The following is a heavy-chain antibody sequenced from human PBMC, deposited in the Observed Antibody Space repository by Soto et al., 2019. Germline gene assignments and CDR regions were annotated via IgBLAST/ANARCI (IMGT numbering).Heavy chain of an antibody. CDR1: GFAFSGSA. D-gene: IGHD3-16*01. J-gene: IGHJ5*02. Sequence: EVQLVESGGGLVQPGGSLKLSCAASGFAFSGSAMYWVRQASGKGPEWVGRISSKGHNYATEYAASVNGRFTIARDDSKNTAYLQMTSLQIEDTAVYYCTRVLFSYDYSGILWFDPWGQGTLVTVSS. CDR2: ISSKGHNYAT. V-gene: IGHV3-73*02. CDR3: TRVLFSYDYSGILWFDP.